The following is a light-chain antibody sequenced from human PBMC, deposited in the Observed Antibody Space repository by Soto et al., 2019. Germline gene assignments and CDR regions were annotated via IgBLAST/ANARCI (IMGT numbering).Light chain of an antibody. Sequence: QSVLTQPASVSGSLGQSIAISCTGSSSDVGGYSYVSWYQQHPGKAPKLMIYDVSNRPSGVSDRFSGSRSGNTASLTISGLQAEDEADYYCSSYTSSSTLVFGGGTKLTVL. J-gene: IGLJ2*01. CDR1: SSDVGGYSY. CDR3: SSYTSSSTLV. V-gene: IGLV2-14*01. CDR2: DVS.